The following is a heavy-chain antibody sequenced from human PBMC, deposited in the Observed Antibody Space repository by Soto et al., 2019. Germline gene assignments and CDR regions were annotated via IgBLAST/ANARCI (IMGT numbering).Heavy chain of an antibody. V-gene: IGHV4-4*02. J-gene: IGHJ4*02. CDR1: GASFTSNDW. CDR3: ESRDPGTSVDY. D-gene: IGHD1-7*01. Sequence: PSETLSLTCAVSGASFTSNDWWTWVRQPPGRGLEWIGEIYRTGSTNYNPSLKSRVTISLDKSENQFSLKVTSLTAADTAVYYCESRDPGTSVDYWGQGTLVTVSS. CDR2: IYRTGST.